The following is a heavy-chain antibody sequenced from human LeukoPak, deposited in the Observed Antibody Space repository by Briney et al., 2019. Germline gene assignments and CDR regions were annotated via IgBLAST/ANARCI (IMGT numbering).Heavy chain of an antibody. D-gene: IGHD3-9*01. Sequence: GGPLRLSCAASGFTVSSNYMSWVRQARGKGLEWVSLIYSGGSTYYVDSVKGRFIISRDNPKNTLYLQMNSLRAEDTAVYYCARDPTNYDILTGYSPGYFDYWGQGTLVTVSS. J-gene: IGHJ4*02. CDR1: GFTVSSNY. V-gene: IGHV3-66*01. CDR2: IYSGGST. CDR3: ARDPTNYDILTGYSPGYFDY.